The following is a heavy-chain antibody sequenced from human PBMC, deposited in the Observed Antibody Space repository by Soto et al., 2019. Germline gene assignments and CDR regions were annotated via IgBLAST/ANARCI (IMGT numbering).Heavy chain of an antibody. J-gene: IGHJ6*02. D-gene: IGHD6-13*01. CDR2: IIPIFGTA. Sequence: QVQLVQSGAEVKKPGSSVKVSCKASRGTFSSYAISWVRQAPGQGLEWMGGIIPIFGTANYAQKFQGRVTITADESTSTAYMELSSLRSADTAVYYCARDPGRAVPAAGTLYYGMDVWGQGTTVTVSS. V-gene: IGHV1-69*01. CDR3: ARDPGRAVPAAGTLYYGMDV. CDR1: RGTFSSYA.